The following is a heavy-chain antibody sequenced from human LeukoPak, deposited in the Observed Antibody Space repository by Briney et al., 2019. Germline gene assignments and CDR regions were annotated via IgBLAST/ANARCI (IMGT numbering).Heavy chain of an antibody. CDR3: ARARAMTTATTTLDY. CDR1: GFTFSTYA. J-gene: IGHJ4*02. CDR2: ISYDGSNR. V-gene: IGHV3-30-3*01. Sequence: PGKSLRLSCAASGFTFSTYAMDWVRQAPGKGLEWVAVISYDGSNRYYAESEKGRFTISRDNSKNTLYLQMNSLRAEDTAVYYCARARAMTTATTTLDYWGQGTLVTVSS. D-gene: IGHD4-17*01.